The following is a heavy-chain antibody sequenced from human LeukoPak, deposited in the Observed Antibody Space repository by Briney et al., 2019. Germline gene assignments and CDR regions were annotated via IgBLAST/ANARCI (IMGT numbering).Heavy chain of an antibody. CDR2: ISGSGGST. CDR3: ARGRYCSSTSCEHFDY. CDR1: GFTFSNYA. V-gene: IGHV3-23*01. Sequence: GGSLRLSCAASGFTFSNYAIAWVRQAPGKGLEWVSEISGSGGSTYYADSVKGRFTISRDNSKNTLYVQMNSLRAEDTAVYYCARGRYCSSTSCEHFDYWGQGTLVTVSS. D-gene: IGHD2-2*01. J-gene: IGHJ4*02.